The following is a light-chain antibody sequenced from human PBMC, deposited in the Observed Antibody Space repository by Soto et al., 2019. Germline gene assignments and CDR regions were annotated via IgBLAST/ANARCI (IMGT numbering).Light chain of an antibody. V-gene: IGKV3-15*01. CDR3: QQYGSSPS. Sequence: EIVMTQSPATLSVSPGERATLSCRASQSVSTKLDWYQQKPGQTPRLLIYGASARATGIPDRFSGSGSGTEFTLTIRRLDPEDFAVYYCQQYGSSPSFGQGTKVDIK. J-gene: IGKJ1*01. CDR1: QSVSTK. CDR2: GAS.